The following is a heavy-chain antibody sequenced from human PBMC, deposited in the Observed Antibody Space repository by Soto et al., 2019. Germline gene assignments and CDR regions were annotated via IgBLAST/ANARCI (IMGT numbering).Heavy chain of an antibody. Sequence: PSETLSLTCTVSGGSISSGGYYWTWIRQHPGKGLEWIGYIYYSGSTSYNPSLKSRVTISVDTSKNQFSLKLSSVTAADTAVYYGARSYVDIAMGFYNWGQGTLVTGSS. CDR1: GGSISSGGYY. CDR3: ARSYVDIAMGFYN. D-gene: IGHD5-18*01. V-gene: IGHV4-31*02. J-gene: IGHJ4*02. CDR2: IYYSGST.